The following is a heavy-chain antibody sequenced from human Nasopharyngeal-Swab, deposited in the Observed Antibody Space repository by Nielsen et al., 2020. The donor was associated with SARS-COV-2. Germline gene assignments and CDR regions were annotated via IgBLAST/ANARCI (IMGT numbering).Heavy chain of an antibody. CDR2: INHSGGT. J-gene: IGHJ4*02. CDR1: GGSFSGYY. V-gene: IGHV4-34*01. D-gene: IGHD4-23*01. Sequence: SETLSLTCAVYGGSFSGYYWSWIRQPPGKGLEWIGEINHSGGTNYNPSLKSRVTISVDTSKNQFSLKLSSVTAADTAVYYCARGHDGGTNLRDYWGQGTLVTVSS. CDR3: ARGHDGGTNLRDY.